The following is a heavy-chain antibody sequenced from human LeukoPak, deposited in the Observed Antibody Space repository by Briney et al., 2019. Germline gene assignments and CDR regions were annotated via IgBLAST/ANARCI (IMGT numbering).Heavy chain of an antibody. D-gene: IGHD6-19*01. CDR3: ARVNVWLVLDY. CDR2: IIPIFGTA. CDR1: GGTFSSYA. V-gene: IGHV1-69*13. J-gene: IGHJ4*02. Sequence: ASVKVSCKASGGTFSSYAISWVRQTPGQGLEWMGGIIPIFGTANYAQKFQGRVTITADESTSTAYMELSSLRSEDTAVYYCARVNVWLVLDYWGQGTLVTVSS.